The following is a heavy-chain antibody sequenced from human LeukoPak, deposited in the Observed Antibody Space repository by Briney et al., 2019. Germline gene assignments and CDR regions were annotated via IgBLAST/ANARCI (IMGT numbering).Heavy chain of an antibody. CDR3: AKGYCSSTSCYADHVSAYYYGMDV. CDR2: ISGSGGST. D-gene: IGHD2-2*01. J-gene: IGHJ6*02. CDR1: GFTFSSYA. V-gene: IGHV3-23*01. Sequence: GGSLRLSCAASGFTFSSYAMSWVRQAPGKGLEWVSAISGSGGSTYYADSVKGRFTISRDNSKNTLYLQMNSLRAEDTAVYYCAKGYCSSTSCYADHVSAYYYGMDVWGQGTTVTVSS.